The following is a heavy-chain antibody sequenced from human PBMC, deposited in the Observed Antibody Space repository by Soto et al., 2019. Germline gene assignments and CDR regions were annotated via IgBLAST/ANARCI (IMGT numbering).Heavy chain of an antibody. CDR1: GFTFSSYG. V-gene: IGHV3-30*18. Sequence: QVQLVESGGGVVQPGRSLRLSCAASGFTFSSYGMHWVRQAPGKGLEWVAVISYDGSNKYYADSVKGRFTISRDNSKNTLYLQMNSLRAEDTAVYYCAKDRPMEDWGQGTLVTVS. D-gene: IGHD3-10*01. CDR3: AKDRPMED. J-gene: IGHJ4*02. CDR2: ISYDGSNK.